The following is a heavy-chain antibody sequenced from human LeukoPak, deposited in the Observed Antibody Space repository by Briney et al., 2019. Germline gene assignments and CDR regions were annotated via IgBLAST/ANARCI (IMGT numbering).Heavy chain of an antibody. J-gene: IGHJ5*02. CDR2: MNPNSGNT. D-gene: IGHD4-11*01. CDR1: GYTFTTFD. V-gene: IGHV1-8*02. CDR3: ARGLLGFMRSVYSNYWDNWFDP. Sequence: EASVKVSCKASGYTFTTFDINWVRQATGQGLEWMGWMNPNSGNTGYAQRFQGRVTMTRNTSISTAYMELSSLRSEDTAVYYCARGLLGFMRSVYSNYWDNWFDPWGQGTLVTVSS.